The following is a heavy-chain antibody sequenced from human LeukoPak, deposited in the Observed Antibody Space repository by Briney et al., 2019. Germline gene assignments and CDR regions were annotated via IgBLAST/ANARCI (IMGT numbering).Heavy chain of an antibody. CDR2: ISSNGGST. V-gene: IGHV3-64*01. CDR3: AREYGDYEYYFDY. CDR1: GFTFSSYA. J-gene: IGHJ4*02. D-gene: IGHD4-17*01. Sequence: GGSLRLSCAASGFTFSSYAMHWVRQAPGKGLEYVSAISSNGGSTYYANSVKGRFTISRDNSKNTLYLQMGSLRAEDMAVYYRAREYGDYEYYFDYWGQGTLVTVSS.